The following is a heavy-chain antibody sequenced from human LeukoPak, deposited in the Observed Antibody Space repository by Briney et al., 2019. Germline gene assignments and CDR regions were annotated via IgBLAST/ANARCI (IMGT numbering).Heavy chain of an antibody. V-gene: IGHV3-53*01. Sequence: QTGGSLRLSCTVSGFTVSSNSMSWVRQAPGKGLEWVSFIYSGVGPHYSDSVKGRFTISRDDSKNTLYLQMNSLRAEDTAVYYCAKGYSSSWFADAFDIWGQGTMVTVSS. J-gene: IGHJ3*02. CDR2: IYSGVGP. D-gene: IGHD6-13*01. CDR3: AKGYSSSWFADAFDI. CDR1: GFTVSSNS.